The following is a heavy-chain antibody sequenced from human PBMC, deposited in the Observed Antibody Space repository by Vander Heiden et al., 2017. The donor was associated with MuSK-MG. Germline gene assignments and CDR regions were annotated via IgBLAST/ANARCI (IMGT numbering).Heavy chain of an antibody. CDR2: IYHSGST. D-gene: IGHD6-13*01. CDR3: AIDRAAAGTGDY. Sequence: QVQLQESGPGLVKPSATLSLTCTVSGYSISSGYYWGWIRQPPGKGLEWIGSIYHSGSTYYNPSLKSRVTISVDTSKNQCSLKLSSVTAADTAVYYCAIDRAAAGTGDYWGQGTLVTVSS. CDR1: GYSISSGYY. V-gene: IGHV4-38-2*02. J-gene: IGHJ4*02.